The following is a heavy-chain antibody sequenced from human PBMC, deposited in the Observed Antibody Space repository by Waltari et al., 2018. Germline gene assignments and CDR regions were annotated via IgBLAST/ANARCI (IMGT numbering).Heavy chain of an antibody. CDR2: LFPGGDT. Sequence: QVQLQESGPGLVKPSETLSLTCTISGGAISYNYWTWIRQPAGGALESIGRLFPGGDTNYNPALQGRVALSIDTSNNQGSLKLSSVTAADTAIYYCARERGLYDHTYHYYMDIWGIGTAVTVAS. V-gene: IGHV4-4*07. D-gene: IGHD3-22*01. CDR3: ARERGLYDHTYHYYMDI. J-gene: IGHJ6*03. CDR1: GGAISYNY.